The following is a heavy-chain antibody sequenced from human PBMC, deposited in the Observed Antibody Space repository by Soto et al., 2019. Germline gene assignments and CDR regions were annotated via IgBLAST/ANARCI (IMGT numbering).Heavy chain of an antibody. Sequence: SVKVSCKASGGSFNTCAIIWVRQAPGLGLEWMGGIIPVFGRVTYAQKFQGRVTITADDSTSTAYMELSRLRSDDTAIYFCASLNYDYGRKYFDSWGHGTLVTVSS. J-gene: IGHJ4*01. V-gene: IGHV1-69*13. D-gene: IGHD4-17*01. CDR2: IIPVFGRV. CDR3: ASLNYDYGRKYFDS. CDR1: GGSFNTCA.